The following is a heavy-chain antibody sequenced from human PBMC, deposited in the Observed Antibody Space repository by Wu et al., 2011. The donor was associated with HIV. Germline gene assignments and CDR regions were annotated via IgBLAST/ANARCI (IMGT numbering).Heavy chain of an antibody. CDR1: GSTLTELS. CDR3: AARQMDDYGDYVSYFNY. Sequence: VSCKVSGSTLTELSIHWVRQGPGKGLEWLGGFDPENDERTYTQRVQGTVTMTEDTSTETAYVELTSLTSDDTAVYYCAARQMDDYGDYVSYFNYWGQGTLVAVSS. D-gene: IGHD4-17*01. CDR2: FDPENDER. J-gene: IGHJ4*02. V-gene: IGHV1-24*01.